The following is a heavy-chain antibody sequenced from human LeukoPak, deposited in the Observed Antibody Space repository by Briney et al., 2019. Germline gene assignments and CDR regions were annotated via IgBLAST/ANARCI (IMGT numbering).Heavy chain of an antibody. V-gene: IGHV3-30-3*01. D-gene: IGHD4-11*01. Sequence: GGSLRLSCAASGFTFSSYAMHWVRQAPGKGLEWVAVISYDGSNKYYADSVKGRFTISRDNSKNTLYLQMNSLRAEDTAVYYCARDDLGGNYVFDYRGQGTLVTVSS. CDR2: ISYDGSNK. J-gene: IGHJ4*02. CDR3: ARDDLGGNYVFDY. CDR1: GFTFSSYA.